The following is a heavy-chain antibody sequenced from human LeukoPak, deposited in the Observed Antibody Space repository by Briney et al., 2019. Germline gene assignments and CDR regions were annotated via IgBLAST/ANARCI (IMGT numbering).Heavy chain of an antibody. D-gene: IGHD5-24*01. Sequence: PSETLSLTCAVYGGSFSGYYWSWIRQPPGKGLEWTGEINHSGSTNYNPSLKSRVTISVDTSKNQFSLKLSSVTAADTAVYYCARHDPRDGYNYSPFDYWGQGTLVTVSS. J-gene: IGHJ4*02. CDR1: GGSFSGYY. V-gene: IGHV4-34*01. CDR3: ARHDPRDGYNYSPFDY. CDR2: INHSGST.